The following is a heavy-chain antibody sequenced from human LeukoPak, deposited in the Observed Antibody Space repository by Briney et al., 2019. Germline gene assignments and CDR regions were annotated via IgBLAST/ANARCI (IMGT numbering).Heavy chain of an antibody. J-gene: IGHJ4*02. D-gene: IGHD2-2*01. V-gene: IGHV4-59*01. CDR2: IYYTGST. CDR3: ARVYQSAEYYFDY. CDR1: GGSIDSYY. Sequence: KPSETLSLTCTVSGGSIDSYYWSWIRQPPGKGLEWIGYIYYTGSTEYHPSLKSQVTISLDTSKNQFSLKLTFVTAADSAVYYCARVYQSAEYYFDYWGQGNLVSVSS.